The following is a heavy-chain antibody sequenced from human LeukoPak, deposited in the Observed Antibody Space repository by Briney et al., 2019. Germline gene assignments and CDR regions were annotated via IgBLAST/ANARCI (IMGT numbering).Heavy chain of an antibody. CDR3: ARGRGPAAPTGDAFDI. Sequence: ASVKVSCKASGYTFTSYDINWVRQATGQGLEWMGWMNPNSGNTGYAQKFQGRVTMTRNTSISTAYMELSSLRSEDTAVYYCARGRGPAAPTGDAFDIWGQRTMVTVSS. V-gene: IGHV1-8*01. D-gene: IGHD2-2*01. J-gene: IGHJ3*02. CDR2: MNPNSGNT. CDR1: GYTFTSYD.